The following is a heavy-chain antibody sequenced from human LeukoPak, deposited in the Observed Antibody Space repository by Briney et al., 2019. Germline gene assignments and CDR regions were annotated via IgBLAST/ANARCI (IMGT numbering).Heavy chain of an antibody. V-gene: IGHV3-48*01. J-gene: IGHJ5*02. Sequence: GGSLRLSCAVSGFTFSSYSMNWVRQAPGKGLEWVSYISSSSSTIYYADSVKGRFTISRDNAKNSLYLQMNSLRAEDTAVYYCARDQSYYDFWSGYSGNWFDPWGQGTLVTVSS. CDR2: ISSSSSTI. CDR3: ARDQSYYDFWSGYSGNWFDP. D-gene: IGHD3-3*01. CDR1: GFTFSSYS.